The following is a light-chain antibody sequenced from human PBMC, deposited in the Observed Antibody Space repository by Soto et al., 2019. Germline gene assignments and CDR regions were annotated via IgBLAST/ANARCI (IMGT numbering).Light chain of an antibody. CDR1: SGHSNYI. V-gene: IGLV4-60*02. J-gene: IGLJ3*02. Sequence: QPVLTQSSSASASLGSSVKLTCTLSSGHSNYIIAWHQRQPGKAPRYLMKLEGSGSYNKGSGVPDRFSGSSSGADRYLTISNLQFEDEADYYCETWDSDTHTVFGGGTQLTVL. CDR3: ETWDSDTHTV. CDR2: LEGSGSY.